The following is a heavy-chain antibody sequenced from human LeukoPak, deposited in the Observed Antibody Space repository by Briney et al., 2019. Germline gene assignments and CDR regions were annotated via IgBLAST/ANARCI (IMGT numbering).Heavy chain of an antibody. V-gene: IGHV3-9*01. J-gene: IGHJ3*02. CDR1: GFTFDDYA. CDR3: AKDIGSGGSYSNAFDI. CDR2: ISWNSGSI. Sequence: GGSLRLSCAASGFTFDDYAMHWVRQAPGKGLEWVSGISWNSGSIGYADSVKGRFTISRDNAKNSLYLQMNSLRAEDTALYYCAKDIGSGGSYSNAFDIWGQGTMVTVSS. D-gene: IGHD1-26*01.